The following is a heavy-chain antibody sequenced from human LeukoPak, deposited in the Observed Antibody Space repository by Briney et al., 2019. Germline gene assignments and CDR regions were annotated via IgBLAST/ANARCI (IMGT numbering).Heavy chain of an antibody. J-gene: IGHJ2*01. D-gene: IGHD5-24*01. CDR3: TRRAARWQFDL. V-gene: IGHV3-9*01. Sequence: PGRSLRLSCAVSGFNFDDYAMHWVRQAPGRGLEWVSGINRKTGNGIYADSVKGRFTISRDNAKNSLYLQMSSLRAEDTALYYCTRRAARWQFDLWGRGTLLTVSS. CDR2: INRKTGNG. CDR1: GFNFDDYA.